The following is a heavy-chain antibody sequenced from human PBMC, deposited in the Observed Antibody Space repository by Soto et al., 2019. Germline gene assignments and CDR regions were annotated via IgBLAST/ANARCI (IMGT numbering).Heavy chain of an antibody. J-gene: IGHJ5*02. CDR3: ARSPWSKSPRFDP. CDR1: GGSISSYY. D-gene: IGHD2-8*02. V-gene: IGHV4-59*01. CDR2: IYYSGST. Sequence: SETLSLTCTVSGGSISSYYWSWIRQPPGKGLEWIGYIYYSGSTNYNPSLKSRVTISVDTSKNQFSLKLSSVTAADTAVYYCARSPWSKSPRFDPWGQGTLVTVSS.